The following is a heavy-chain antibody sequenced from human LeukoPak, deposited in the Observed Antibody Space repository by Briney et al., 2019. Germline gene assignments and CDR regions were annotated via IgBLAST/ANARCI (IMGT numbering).Heavy chain of an antibody. V-gene: IGHV3-23*01. CDR2: ISGSGGST. J-gene: IGHJ5*02. CDR3: AKRAQYCSSTSCYDWFDP. Sequence: GGSLRLSCAASGFTFSSYAMSWVRQAPGKGLEWVSAISGSGGSTYYADSVKGRFTISRDNSKNTLYLQMNSLSAEDTAVYYCAKRAQYCSSTSCYDWFDPWGQGTLVTVSS. CDR1: GFTFSSYA. D-gene: IGHD2-2*01.